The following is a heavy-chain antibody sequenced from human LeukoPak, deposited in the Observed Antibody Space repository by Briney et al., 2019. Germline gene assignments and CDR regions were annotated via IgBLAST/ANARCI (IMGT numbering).Heavy chain of an antibody. CDR2: INPILGIA. CDR1: RCTVRNYA. Sequence: GSSVPVSCKGCRCTVRNYAISEVRQPPGQELAWVGRINPILGIANYPQKFQGRVTITEDKSTSTAYMELSSLRSEDTAVYYCARDATMVRGEDINDAFDIWGQGTMVTVSS. J-gene: IGHJ3*02. CDR3: ARDATMVRGEDINDAFDI. V-gene: IGHV1-69*04. D-gene: IGHD3-10*01.